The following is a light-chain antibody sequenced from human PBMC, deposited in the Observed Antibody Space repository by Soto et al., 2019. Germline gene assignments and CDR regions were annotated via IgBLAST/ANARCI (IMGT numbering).Light chain of an antibody. V-gene: IGLV2-14*01. J-gene: IGLJ2*01. CDR3: SSYTTIKTVT. CDR1: NSDVGRFNY. CDR2: EVN. Sequence: QSALTQPASVSGSPGQSITISCTGTNSDVGRFNYVSWYQQRPGKAPKLIIYEVNNRPSGVSNRFSGSKSGNMASLTISGLQADDDADYYCSSYTTIKTVTFGGGTKLTVL.